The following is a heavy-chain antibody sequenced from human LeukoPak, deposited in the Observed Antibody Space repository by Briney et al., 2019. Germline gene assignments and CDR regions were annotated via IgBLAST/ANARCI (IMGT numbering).Heavy chain of an antibody. Sequence: GGSLRLSCAASGLTFSSYSMNWVRQAPGEGLEWVSSISSSSSYIYYADSVKGRFTISRDNAKNSLYLQMNSLRAEDTAVYYCAELGITMIGGVWGKGTTVTISS. J-gene: IGHJ6*04. V-gene: IGHV3-21*01. CDR2: ISSSSSYI. CDR3: AELGITMIGGV. CDR1: GLTFSSYS. D-gene: IGHD3-10*02.